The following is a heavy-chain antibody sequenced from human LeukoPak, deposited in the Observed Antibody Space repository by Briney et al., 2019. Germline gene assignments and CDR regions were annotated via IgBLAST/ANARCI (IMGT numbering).Heavy chain of an antibody. Sequence: SETLSLTCTVSGGSISSGGYYWSWIRQHPGKGLEWIGYIYYSGSTYYNPSLKSRVTISVDTSKNQFSLKLSSVTAADTAVYYCARDDIVVVPAANKVYYYGMDVWGQGTTVTVSS. CDR3: ARDDIVVVPAANKVYYYGMDV. CDR1: GGSISSGGYY. CDR2: IYYSGST. V-gene: IGHV4-30-4*08. J-gene: IGHJ6*02. D-gene: IGHD2-2*01.